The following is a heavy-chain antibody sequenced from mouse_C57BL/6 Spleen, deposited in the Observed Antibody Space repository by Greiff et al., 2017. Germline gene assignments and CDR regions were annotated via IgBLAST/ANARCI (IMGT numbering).Heavy chain of an antibody. D-gene: IGHD1-1*01. V-gene: IGHV5-4*01. CDR3: ARDNSYGSDYFDY. Sequence: EVQGVESGGGLVKPGGSLKLSCAASGFTFSSYAMSWVRQTPEKRLEWVATISDGGSYTYYPDNVKGRFTISRDNAKNNLYLQMSHLKSEDTAMYYCARDNSYGSDYFDYWGQGTTLTVSS. J-gene: IGHJ2*01. CDR2: ISDGGSYT. CDR1: GFTFSSYA.